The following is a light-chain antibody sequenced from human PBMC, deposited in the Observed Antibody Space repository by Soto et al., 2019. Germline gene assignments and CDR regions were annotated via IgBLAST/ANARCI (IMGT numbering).Light chain of an antibody. J-gene: IGKJ1*01. V-gene: IGKV1-5*01. CDR2: DAA. CDR3: QQYNSYSPAT. CDR1: QSIRRW. Sequence: DIQMTQSPSMLSASVGDRVTIACRASQSIRRWLAWYQQKPGKAPKLLIFDAATLESGVPSRFSGRVSETEFTLTISSLQPDDFATYYCQQYNSYSPATFGQGTKVEI.